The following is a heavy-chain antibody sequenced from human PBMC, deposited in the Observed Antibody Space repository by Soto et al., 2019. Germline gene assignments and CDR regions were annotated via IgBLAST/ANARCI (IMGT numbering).Heavy chain of an antibody. D-gene: IGHD2-2*01. V-gene: IGHV3-30*18. Sequence: QVQLVESGGGVVQPGRSLRLSCAAPGFTFSSYGMHWVRQAPGKGLEWVAVISYDGSNKYYADSVKGRFTISRDNSKNTLYLQMNSLRAEDTAVYYCAKDPRRVPAASSWFDPWGQGTLVTVSS. J-gene: IGHJ5*02. CDR3: AKDPRRVPAASSWFDP. CDR2: ISYDGSNK. CDR1: GFTFSSYG.